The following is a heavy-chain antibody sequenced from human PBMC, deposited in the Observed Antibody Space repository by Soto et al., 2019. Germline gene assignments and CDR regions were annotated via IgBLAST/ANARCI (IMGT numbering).Heavy chain of an antibody. CDR1: GLTVTGKKY. J-gene: IGHJ3*02. V-gene: IGHV3-53*01. CDR3: ATWRLRDHTYDI. CDR2: VYDTDGI. D-gene: IGHD4-17*01. Sequence: DVQLVESGGGLIQPGGSLRLSCEASGLTVTGKKYVAWVRQAPGKGLEWVSGVYDTDGIYYADSVKGRFTSSRDNSKTIFYLEMNIQPPDDSAVYYCATWRLRDHTYDIFCLGTTVTVSS.